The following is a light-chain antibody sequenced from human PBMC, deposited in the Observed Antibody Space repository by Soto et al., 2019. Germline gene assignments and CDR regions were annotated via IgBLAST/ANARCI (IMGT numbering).Light chain of an antibody. V-gene: IGLV1-44*01. Sequence: QSVLTQPPSASGTPGQRVTISCSGSRSNIGSNTVNWYQQLPGAAPKLLIQSNNQRPSGVPARFSGSQSDTSASLAISGLQSEDEADYYCAVWDDSLNGYVFGTGTKVTVL. J-gene: IGLJ1*01. CDR2: SNN. CDR3: AVWDDSLNGYV. CDR1: RSNIGSNT.